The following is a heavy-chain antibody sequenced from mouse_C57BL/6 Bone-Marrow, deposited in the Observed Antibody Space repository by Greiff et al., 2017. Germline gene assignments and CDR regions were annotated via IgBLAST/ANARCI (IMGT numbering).Heavy chain of an antibody. CDR3: ARCCGSLFAY. CDR2: LGPGSGST. J-gene: IGHJ3*01. V-gene: IGHV1-77*01. D-gene: IGHD1-1*01. CDR1: GYTFTGYY. Sequence: QVQLQQPGAELVKPGASVKISCKASGYTFTGYYINWVKQRPGQGLEWIGKLGPGSGSTYYNEKFKGKATLTVDKSSSTAYMQLSRLTSEDSAVYSSARCCGSLFAYWGQGTLVTVSA.